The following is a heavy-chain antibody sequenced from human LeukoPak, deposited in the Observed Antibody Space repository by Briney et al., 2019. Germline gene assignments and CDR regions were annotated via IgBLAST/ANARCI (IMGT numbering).Heavy chain of an antibody. CDR2: FDPEDGEA. CDR3: ATATLTKWYSSGCHDY. J-gene: IGHJ4*02. V-gene: IGHV1-24*01. D-gene: IGHD6-19*01. CDR1: GYTLTELT. Sequence: ASVKVSCKVSGYTLTELTMHWVRQAPGKGLEWMGGFDPEDGEAIYAEKFQGRVTMTEDTSTNTAYMELSSMRSEDTAVYYCATATLTKWYSSGCHDYWGQGTLVTVSS.